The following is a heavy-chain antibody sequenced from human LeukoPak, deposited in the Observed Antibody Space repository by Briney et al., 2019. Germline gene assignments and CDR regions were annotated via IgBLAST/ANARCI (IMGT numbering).Heavy chain of an antibody. CDR3: ARRSGIAVAGAFDY. Sequence: ASVKVSCKASGYTFTGYYIHWVRQAPGQGLEWMGWIDPNSGDTNYAQKFQGRVTMTRDTSISTAYMELSRLRSDDTAVYYCARRSGIAVAGAFDYWGQGTLVTVSS. CDR2: IDPNSGDT. J-gene: IGHJ4*02. D-gene: IGHD6-19*01. V-gene: IGHV1-2*02. CDR1: GYTFTGYY.